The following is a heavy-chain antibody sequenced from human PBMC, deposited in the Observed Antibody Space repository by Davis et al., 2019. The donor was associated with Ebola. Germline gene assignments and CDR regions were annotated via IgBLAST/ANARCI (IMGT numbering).Heavy chain of an antibody. Sequence: GESLKISCAASGFTFSNHAMHWVRQAPGKGLEWVAFIRHDGSNTYHVDSVKGRFTISRDNSKNTLYLQMNSLRADDTAVYYCAKGGFFGVVIYYFDYWGQGTLVTVSS. CDR1: GFTFSNHA. V-gene: IGHV3-30*02. CDR3: AKGGFFGVVIYYFDY. CDR2: IRHDGSNT. D-gene: IGHD3-3*01. J-gene: IGHJ4*02.